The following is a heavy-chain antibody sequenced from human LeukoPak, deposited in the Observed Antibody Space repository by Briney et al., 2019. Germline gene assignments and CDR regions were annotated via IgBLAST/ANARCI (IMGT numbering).Heavy chain of an antibody. V-gene: IGHV3-53*01. J-gene: IGHJ4*02. CDR3: AKDAYLIAVTGDYFDY. CDR1: GFTVSSNY. CDR2: IYSGGST. Sequence: GGSLRLSCAASGFTVSSNYMSWVRQAPGKGLEWVSVIYSGGSTYYADSVKGRFIISRDNSKKTVYLQMNSLRPEDRAVYYCAKDAYLIAVTGDYFDYWGQGTLVTVSS. D-gene: IGHD6-19*01.